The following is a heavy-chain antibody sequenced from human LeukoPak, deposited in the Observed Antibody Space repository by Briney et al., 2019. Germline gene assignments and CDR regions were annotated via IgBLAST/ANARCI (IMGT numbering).Heavy chain of an antibody. V-gene: IGHV3-64*01. J-gene: IGHJ4*02. CDR3: ARVASSGTYGDY. D-gene: IGHD1-26*01. Sequence: PGGSLKLSCAASGFTFSSYTMHWVRQAPGKGLEYVSAISNNGGTTYYANSVKGRFTISRDNSKNTLYLQMGSLRVGDMAVYYCARVASSGTYGDYWGQGTLVTVSS. CDR2: ISNNGGTT. CDR1: GFTFSSYT.